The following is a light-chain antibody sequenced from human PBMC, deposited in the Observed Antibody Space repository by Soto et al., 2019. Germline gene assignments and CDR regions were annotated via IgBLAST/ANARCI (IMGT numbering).Light chain of an antibody. V-gene: IGKV3-11*01. CDR2: DVS. CDR3: QQRSDWPWT. Sequence: EIVLTQSPATLSLSPGERGTLSCMASESVTNYLAWYQQKPGQAPRLLVYDVSNRVTGIPARFSGGGSGTDFTLTISNLEHEDFAVYYCQQRSDWPWTFGQGTKVDIK. J-gene: IGKJ1*01. CDR1: ESVTNY.